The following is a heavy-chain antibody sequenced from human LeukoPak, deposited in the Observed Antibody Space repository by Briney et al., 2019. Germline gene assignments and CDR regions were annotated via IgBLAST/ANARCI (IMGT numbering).Heavy chain of an antibody. CDR1: GYRFTSYW. D-gene: IGHD4-17*01. J-gene: IGHJ4*02. V-gene: IGHV5-10-1*01. CDR2: IDPSDSYT. CDR3: ARHTTVTTLDY. Sequence: GESLKISCKGSGYRFTSYWISWVRQMPGKGLEWMGRIDPSDSYTNYGPSFQGHVTISADKSISTAYLQWSSLKASDTAMYYCARHTTVTTLDYWGQGTLVTVSS.